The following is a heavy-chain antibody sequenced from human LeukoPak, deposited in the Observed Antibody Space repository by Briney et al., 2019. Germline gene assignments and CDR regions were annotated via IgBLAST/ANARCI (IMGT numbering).Heavy chain of an antibody. V-gene: IGHV1-24*01. CDR2: FDPEDGET. Sequence: GGSLRLSCAASGFSFSTYGMHWVRQAPGKGLEWMGGFDPEDGETIYAQKFQGRVTMTEDTSTDTAYMELSSLRSEDTAVYYCATDSIAVAGKWAFDYWGQGTLVTVSS. D-gene: IGHD6-13*01. J-gene: IGHJ4*02. CDR1: GFSFSTYG. CDR3: ATDSIAVAGKWAFDY.